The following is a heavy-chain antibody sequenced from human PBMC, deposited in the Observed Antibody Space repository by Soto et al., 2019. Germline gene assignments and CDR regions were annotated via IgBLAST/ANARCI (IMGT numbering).Heavy chain of an antibody. V-gene: IGHV1-46*01. D-gene: IGHD3-9*01. CDR1: GYTFTSYY. Sequence: ASVKVSCKASGYTFTSYYMHWVRQAPGQGLEWMGIINPSGGSTSYAQKFQGRVTMTRDTATSTVYMELSSLRSEDTAVYYCAIGPLLYSDIWTGDPGGHYYGMDVWGQGSKVTVSS. J-gene: IGHJ6*02. CDR3: AIGPLLYSDIWTGDPGGHYYGMDV. CDR2: INPSGGST.